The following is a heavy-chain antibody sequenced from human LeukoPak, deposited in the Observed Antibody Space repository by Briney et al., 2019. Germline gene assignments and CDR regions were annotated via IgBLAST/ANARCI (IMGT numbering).Heavy chain of an antibody. CDR2: INPNSGGT. D-gene: IGHD3-10*01. CDR1: GYTFTGYY. J-gene: IGHJ4*02. CDR3: ARARGRWFGVPGAY. V-gene: IGHV1-2*02. Sequence: GASVKVSCKASGYTFTGYYMHWVRQAPGQGLEWMGWINPNSGGTNYAQKFQGRVTMTRDTSISTAYMELSMLRSDDTAVYYCARARGRWFGVPGAYWGQGTLVTVSS.